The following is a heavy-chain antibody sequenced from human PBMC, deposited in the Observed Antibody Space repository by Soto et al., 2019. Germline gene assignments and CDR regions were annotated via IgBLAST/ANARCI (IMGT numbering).Heavy chain of an antibody. CDR1: GGSISSYY. V-gene: IGHV4-59*01. CDR2: IYYSGNT. CDR3: VRDLVITRRGYSYGPYYGWDV. Sequence: SETLSLTCTVSGGSISSYYWSWIRQPPGKGLEWIGYIYYSGNTKYNPSLKSRVTISVDTPKNQFSLKLSSVTAADTAVYYCVRDLVITRRGYSYGPYYGWDVSGQGTTVTVSS. J-gene: IGHJ6*02. D-gene: IGHD5-18*01.